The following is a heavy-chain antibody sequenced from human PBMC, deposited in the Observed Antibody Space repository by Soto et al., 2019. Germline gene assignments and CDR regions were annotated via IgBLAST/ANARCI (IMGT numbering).Heavy chain of an antibody. V-gene: IGHV1-8*01. CDR2: MNPESRNT. Sequence: ASVKVSCKASGYTFTNYDINWVRQATGQGLEWMGWMNPESRNTGYAQKFQGRVTMTRDTSISTAYMELTSLRSEDTAVYYCARFVRHQLPTIDFWGQGTLVTSPQ. D-gene: IGHD2-2*01. CDR1: GYTFTNYD. CDR3: ARFVRHQLPTIDF. J-gene: IGHJ4*02.